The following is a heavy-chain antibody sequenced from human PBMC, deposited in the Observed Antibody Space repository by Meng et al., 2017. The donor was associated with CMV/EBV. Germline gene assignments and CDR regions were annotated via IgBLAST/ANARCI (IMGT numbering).Heavy chain of an antibody. CDR1: GFTFSSYW. CDR2: KKQDGSEK. CDR3: AGGKWELLFDY. J-gene: IGHJ4*02. Sequence: GGSLRLSFAASGFTFSSYWMSWVRQAPGKGLEWVANKKQDGSEKYYVGSVKGRFTISRDNAKNSLYLQMNSLRAEDTAVYYCAGGKWELLFDYWGQGTLVTVSS. D-gene: IGHD1-26*01. V-gene: IGHV3-7*04.